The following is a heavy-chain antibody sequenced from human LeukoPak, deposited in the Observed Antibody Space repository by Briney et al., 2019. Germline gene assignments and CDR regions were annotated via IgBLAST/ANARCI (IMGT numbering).Heavy chain of an antibody. CDR1: RYTFTRYY. Sequence: ASVKLSCKASRYTFTRYYMHWVRQAPGQRLEWMGWINPNSGGTNYAQKFQGRVTMTRVTSISTAYMELSRLRSDDTAVYDCARRGADYSSGYYSSSFDYWGQGTLVTVSS. V-gene: IGHV1-2*02. CDR3: ARRGADYSSGYYSSSFDY. CDR2: INPNSGGT. J-gene: IGHJ4*02. D-gene: IGHD3-22*01.